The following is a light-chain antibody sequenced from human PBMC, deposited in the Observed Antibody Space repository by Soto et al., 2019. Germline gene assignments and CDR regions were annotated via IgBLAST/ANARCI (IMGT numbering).Light chain of an antibody. CDR3: QHYNSYSEA. V-gene: IGKV1-5*03. CDR2: KAS. Sequence: DIQMTQSPSSLCGSVGDRVTITCRASQTISSWLAWYQQKPGKAPKLLIYKASTLKSGVPSRFSGSGSGTEFTLTISSLQPDDFATYYCQHYNSYSEAFGQGTKGDIK. J-gene: IGKJ1*01. CDR1: QTISSW.